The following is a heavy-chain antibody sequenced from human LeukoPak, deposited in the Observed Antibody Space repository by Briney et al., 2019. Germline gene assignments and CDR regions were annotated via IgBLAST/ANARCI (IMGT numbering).Heavy chain of an antibody. V-gene: IGHV3-53*04. CDR1: GFTVSSNY. J-gene: IGHJ4*02. CDR2: IYSGGST. D-gene: IGHD6-6*01. CDR3: ARVRYSSSLDY. Sequence: GGSLRLSCAASGFTVSSNYMCWVRQAPGKGLEWVSVIYSGGSTYYADSVKGRFTISRHNSKNTLYLQMNSLRAEGTAVYYCARVRYSSSLDYWGQGTLVTVSS.